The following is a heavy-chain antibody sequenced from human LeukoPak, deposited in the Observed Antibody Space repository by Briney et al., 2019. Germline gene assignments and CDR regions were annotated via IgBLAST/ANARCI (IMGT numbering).Heavy chain of an antibody. CDR2: INPNSGDT. Sequence: ASVKVSCKASGYIFTGYYMHWVRQAPGQGLEWMGWINPNSGDTNYAQKFQGRVTMTRDTSISTAYMELSRLRSDDTAVYYCARDSSMDPLSFDYWGQGTLVTVSS. D-gene: IGHD3/OR15-3a*01. CDR1: GYIFTGYY. J-gene: IGHJ4*02. V-gene: IGHV1-2*02. CDR3: ARDSSMDPLSFDY.